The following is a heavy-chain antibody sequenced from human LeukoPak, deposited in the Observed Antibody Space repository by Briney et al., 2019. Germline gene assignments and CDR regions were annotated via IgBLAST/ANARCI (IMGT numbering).Heavy chain of an antibody. CDR2: ISGSGGST. CDR3: ARKKGPGEGTGYYYYYMDV. V-gene: IGHV3-23*01. Sequence: GGSLRLSCAASGFTFSSYAMSWVRQAPGKGLEWVSAISGSGGSTYYADSVKGRFTISRDNSKNTLYLQMNSLRAEDTAVYYCARKKGPGEGTGYYYYYMDVWGKGTTVTVSS. J-gene: IGHJ6*03. CDR1: GFTFSSYA. D-gene: IGHD2-21*01.